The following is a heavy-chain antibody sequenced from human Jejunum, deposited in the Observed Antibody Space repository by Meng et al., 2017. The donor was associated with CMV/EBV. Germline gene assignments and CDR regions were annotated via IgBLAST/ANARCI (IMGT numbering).Heavy chain of an antibody. J-gene: IGHJ2*01. D-gene: IGHD6-13*01. Sequence: QVQAQPSGPGLVKPPPTLSLTCAISGDNISSISAIWNWIRQSPSRGLEWLGKTYYRSKWYNDYAPSVKSRITVKPDTSKNQFSLQLNSVTPEDTAVYYCARENGYEWYFDFWGRGTLVTVSS. V-gene: IGHV6-1*01. CDR2: TYYRSKWYN. CDR3: ARENGYEWYFDF. CDR1: GDNISSISAI.